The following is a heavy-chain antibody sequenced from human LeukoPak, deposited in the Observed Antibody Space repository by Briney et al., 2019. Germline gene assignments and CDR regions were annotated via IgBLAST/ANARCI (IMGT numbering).Heavy chain of an antibody. Sequence: ASVKVSCKASGYTFTSYGISWVRQAPGQGLEWMGWISAYNGNTNYAQKFQGRVTMTEDTSTDTAYMELSSLRSEDTAVYYCATTGGWLAAAGADYWGGMDVWGQGTTVTVSS. CDR2: ISAYNGNT. J-gene: IGHJ6*02. D-gene: IGHD6-13*01. CDR1: GYTFTSYG. CDR3: ATTGGWLAAAGADYWGGMDV. V-gene: IGHV1-18*01.